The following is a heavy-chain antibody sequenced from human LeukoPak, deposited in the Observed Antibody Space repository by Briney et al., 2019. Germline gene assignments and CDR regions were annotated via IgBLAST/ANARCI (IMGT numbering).Heavy chain of an antibody. Sequence: GGSLRLSCAASGFTFSSCWMHWVRQAPGEGLVWVSRINSDGSNTNYADSVKGRFTISRDNSKNTLYLQMNSLRAEDTAVYYCARDPGIVGASRNFDYWGQGTLVTVSS. V-gene: IGHV3-74*01. CDR2: INSDGSNT. D-gene: IGHD1-26*01. CDR1: GFTFSSCW. CDR3: ARDPGIVGASRNFDY. J-gene: IGHJ4*02.